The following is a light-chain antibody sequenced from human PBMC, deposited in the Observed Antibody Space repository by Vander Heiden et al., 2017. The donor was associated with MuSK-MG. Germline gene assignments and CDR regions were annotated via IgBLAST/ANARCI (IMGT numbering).Light chain of an antibody. V-gene: IGLV2-23*01. J-gene: IGLJ2*01. CDR3: CSYAGSSTVV. CDR1: SSDVGNYNL. Sequence: QSALPQPASVSGSPRQSITLSCTGPSSDVGNYNLVSWYQQHPGKAPKFRMYEGSKRPSGVSNRCAGSKSGNTASRTISGLQAEDEADYYCCSYAGSSTVVFGGGTKLTVL. CDR2: EGS.